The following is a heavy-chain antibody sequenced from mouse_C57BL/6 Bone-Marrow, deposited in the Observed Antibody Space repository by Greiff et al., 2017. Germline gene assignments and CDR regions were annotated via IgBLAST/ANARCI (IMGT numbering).Heavy chain of an antibody. CDR3: AINCDLYYYAMDY. V-gene: IGHV1-26*01. CDR1: GYTFTDYY. J-gene: IGHJ4*01. CDR2: INPNNGGT. Sequence: VQLQQSGPELVKPGASVKISCKASGYTFTDYYMNWVKQSHGKSLEWIGDINPNNGGTSYNQKFKGKATLTVDKSSSTAYMELRSLTSEDSAVYYCAINCDLYYYAMDYWGQGTSVTVSS. D-gene: IGHD4-1*01.